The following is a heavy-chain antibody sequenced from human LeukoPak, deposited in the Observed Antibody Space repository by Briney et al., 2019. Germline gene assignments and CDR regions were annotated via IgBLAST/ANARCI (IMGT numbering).Heavy chain of an antibody. CDR2: MSSSGSAK. V-gene: IGHV3-48*03. Sequence: PGGSLRLSCAASGFTFSSYEMNWVRQAPGKGLEWVSYMSSSGSAKYYADSVKGRFIISRDNAKNSLYLQMNSLRAEDTAVYYCARANYYDISGFDYWGQGTLVTVSS. D-gene: IGHD3-22*01. CDR3: ARANYYDISGFDY. J-gene: IGHJ4*02. CDR1: GFTFSSYE.